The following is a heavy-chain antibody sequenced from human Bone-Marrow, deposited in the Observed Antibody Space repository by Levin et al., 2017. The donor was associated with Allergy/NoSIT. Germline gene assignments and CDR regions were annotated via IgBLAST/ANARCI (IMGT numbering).Heavy chain of an antibody. D-gene: IGHD5-12*01. J-gene: IGHJ6*02. CDR1: GFSLNSSGMG. CDR3: AATVATIGLDI. V-gene: IGHV2-5*02. Sequence: SGPTLVKPTQTLTLTCTFSGFSLNSSGMGVHWTRQAPGKGLEWLSLIYWDDDKRYTPSLRNRLTITKDTSQDQVVLRMTNMDPVDTATYFCAATVATIGLDIWGQGTTVTVS. CDR2: IYWDDDK.